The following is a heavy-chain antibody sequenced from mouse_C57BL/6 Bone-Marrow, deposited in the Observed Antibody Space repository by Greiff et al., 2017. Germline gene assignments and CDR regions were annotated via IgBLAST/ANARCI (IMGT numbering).Heavy chain of an antibody. V-gene: IGHV5-17*01. CDR1: GFTFSDYG. CDR3: ARGYYAMDY. CDR2: ISSGSSTI. Sequence: EVKLEESGGGLVKPGGSLKLSCAASGFTFSDYGMHWVRQAPEKGLEWVAYISSGSSTIYYADTVKGRFTISRDNAKNTLFLHMTSLRSEDTAMYYCARGYYAMDYWGQGTSVTVSS. J-gene: IGHJ4*01.